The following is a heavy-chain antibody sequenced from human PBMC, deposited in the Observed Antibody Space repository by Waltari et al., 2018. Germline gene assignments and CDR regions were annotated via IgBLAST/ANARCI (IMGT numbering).Heavy chain of an antibody. Sequence: QLQLQESGPGLVKPSETLSLTCTVSGGSISSSSYYWGWIRQPPGKGLEWIGSIYYSGVTNYNPSLKRRVTITVDTSKNQFSLKLGSVTAADTAVYYCARHYYDSSGFNWFDPWGQGTLVTVSS. CDR2: IYYSGVT. V-gene: IGHV4-39*01. CDR1: GGSISSSSYY. CDR3: ARHYYDSSGFNWFDP. D-gene: IGHD3-22*01. J-gene: IGHJ5*02.